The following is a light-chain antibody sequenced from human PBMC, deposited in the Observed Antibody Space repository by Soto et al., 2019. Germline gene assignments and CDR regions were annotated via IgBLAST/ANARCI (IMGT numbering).Light chain of an antibody. CDR2: GAS. V-gene: IGKV3-20*01. CDR1: QSVSSSY. J-gene: IGKJ1*01. Sequence: SLSPGSSAPLPCRASQSVSSSYLAWYQQKPGQAPRLLIYGASSRATGIPDRFSGSGSGTDFTLTISRLEPEDFAVYYCQQYGSPRRFCQVTKVEVK. CDR3: QQYGSPRR.